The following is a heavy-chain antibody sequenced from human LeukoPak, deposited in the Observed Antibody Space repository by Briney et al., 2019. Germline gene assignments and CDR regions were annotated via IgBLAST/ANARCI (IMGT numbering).Heavy chain of an antibody. CDR2: IIPIFGTA. J-gene: IGHJ4*02. CDR3: GRARDYYDVGYFDY. D-gene: IGHD3-22*01. CDR1: GGTFSSYA. Sequence: GASVKLSCKASGGTFSSYAISWVRQAPGQGLEWMGGIIPIFGTANYAQKFQGRVTITGDESTSTAYMELNSLRSEDTAVYYCGRARDYYDVGYFDYWGQGTLVTVSS. V-gene: IGHV1-69*13.